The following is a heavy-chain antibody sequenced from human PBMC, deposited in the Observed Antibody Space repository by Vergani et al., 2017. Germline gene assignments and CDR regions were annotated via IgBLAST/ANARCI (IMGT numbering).Heavy chain of an antibody. CDR1: GGSISSGYY. D-gene: IGHD2-21*02. V-gene: IGHV4-38-2*02. CDR2: IYHSGST. J-gene: IGHJ3*02. CDR3: ARFDSVAYCGGDCYSGAFDI. Sequence: QVQLQESGPGLVKPSETLSLTCTVSGGSISSGYYWGWIRQPPGKGLEWIGSIYHSGSTYYNPSLKSRVTISVDTSKNQFSLKLSSVTAADTAVYYCARFDSVAYCGGDCYSGAFDIWGQGTMVTVSS.